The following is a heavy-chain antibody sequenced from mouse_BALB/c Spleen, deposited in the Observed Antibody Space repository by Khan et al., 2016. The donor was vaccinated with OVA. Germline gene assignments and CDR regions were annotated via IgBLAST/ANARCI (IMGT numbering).Heavy chain of an antibody. Sequence: EVELVESGGGLVNPGGSLKLSCAASGFSFSSYTMSWVRQTPEKRLEWVATISSGSTYTYYPDSVKGRFTISRDNAKNTLYPQMSSLKSEDTAMYYCTRDGNYAHWYFDVWGAGTTVTVSS. J-gene: IGHJ1*01. CDR1: GFSFSSYT. CDR3: TRDGNYAHWYFDV. CDR2: ISSGSTYT. D-gene: IGHD2-1*01. V-gene: IGHV5-6-4*01.